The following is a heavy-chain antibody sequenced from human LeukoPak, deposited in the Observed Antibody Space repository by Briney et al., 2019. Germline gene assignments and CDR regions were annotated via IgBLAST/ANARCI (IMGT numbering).Heavy chain of an antibody. CDR1: GFTSSSYA. Sequence: GGSLRLSCAASGFTSSSYAMSWVRQAPGKGLEWVSGTIGSGGSTFYADSVKGRFTISRDNSKNTLYLQMNSLRAEDTAVYYCAKARYCSGGSCYFDYWGQGTLVTVSS. CDR3: AKARYCSGGSCYFDY. V-gene: IGHV3-23*01. D-gene: IGHD2-15*01. J-gene: IGHJ4*02. CDR2: TIGSGGST.